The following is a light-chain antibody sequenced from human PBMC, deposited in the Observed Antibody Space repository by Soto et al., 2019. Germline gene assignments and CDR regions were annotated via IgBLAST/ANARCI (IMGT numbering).Light chain of an antibody. J-gene: IGKJ1*01. V-gene: IGKV3-20*01. Sequence: EIVWTQSPGTLSLSPGERATLSCRASQSVSSSYLAWYQQKPGQAPRLLIYGASSRATGIPDRFSGSGSGTDFTLTISRLEPEDFAVYYCQQYGSSPPRTFGQRTKVEIK. CDR2: GAS. CDR1: QSVSSSY. CDR3: QQYGSSPPRT.